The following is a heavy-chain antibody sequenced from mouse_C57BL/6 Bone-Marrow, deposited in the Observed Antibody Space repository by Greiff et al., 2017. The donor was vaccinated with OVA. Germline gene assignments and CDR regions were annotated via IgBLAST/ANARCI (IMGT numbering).Heavy chain of an antibody. Sequence: VQGVESGPELVKPGASVKISCKASGYTFTDYYINWVKQRPGQGLEWIGWIFPGSGSTYYNEKFKGKATLTVDKSSSTAYMLLSSLTSEDSAVYFCARCTTVVATDYAMDYWGQGTSVTVSS. CDR2: IFPGSGST. J-gene: IGHJ4*01. V-gene: IGHV1-75*01. D-gene: IGHD1-1*01. CDR1: GYTFTDYY. CDR3: ARCTTVVATDYAMDY.